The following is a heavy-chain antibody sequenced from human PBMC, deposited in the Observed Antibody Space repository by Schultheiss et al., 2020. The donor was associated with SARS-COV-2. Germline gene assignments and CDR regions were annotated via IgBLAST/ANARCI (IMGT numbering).Heavy chain of an antibody. J-gene: IGHJ6*02. CDR1: GFTVSSNY. V-gene: IGHV3-53*01. CDR3: ARGTDYYYYYGIDV. CDR2: ISYSGAST. Sequence: GGSLRLSCAASGFTVSSNYMSWVRQAPGKGLEWVSSISYSGASTYYADSVKGRLTISRDNSKSRLFLQMNSLRVEDMAVYYCARGTDYYYYYGIDVWGQGTTVTVSS. D-gene: IGHD3/OR15-3a*01.